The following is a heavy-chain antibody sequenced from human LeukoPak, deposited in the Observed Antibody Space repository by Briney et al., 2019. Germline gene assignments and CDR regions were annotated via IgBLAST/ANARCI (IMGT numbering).Heavy chain of an antibody. D-gene: IGHD3-22*01. CDR1: GFTFSSYA. J-gene: IGHJ3*02. CDR2: ISSNGGST. CDR3: ARDRTITYYYDSSGPDAFDI. Sequence: GGSLRLSCAASGFTFSSYAMHWVRQAPGEGLEYVSAISSNGGSTYYANSVKGRSTISRDNSKNTLYLQMGSLRAEDMAVYYCARDRTITYYYDSSGPDAFDIWGQGTMVTVSS. V-gene: IGHV3-64*01.